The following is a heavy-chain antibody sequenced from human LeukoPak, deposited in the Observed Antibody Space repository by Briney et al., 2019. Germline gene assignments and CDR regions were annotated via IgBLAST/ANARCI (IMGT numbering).Heavy chain of an antibody. J-gene: IGHJ6*02. V-gene: IGHV1-69*13. CDR1: GGTFSSYA. CDR2: IIPIFGTA. Sequence: VASVKVSCKASGGTFSSYAISWVRQAPGQGLEWMGGIIPIFGTANYAQKFQGRVTITADESTSTAYMELSSLRSEDTAVYYCARHSPYSLPAAMAHYYYYYGMDVWGQGTTVTVSS. CDR3: ARHSPYSLPAAMAHYYYYYGMDV. D-gene: IGHD2-2*01.